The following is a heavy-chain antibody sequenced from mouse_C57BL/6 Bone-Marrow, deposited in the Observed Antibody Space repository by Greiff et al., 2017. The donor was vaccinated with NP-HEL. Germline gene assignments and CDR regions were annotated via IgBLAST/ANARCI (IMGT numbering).Heavy chain of an antibody. Sequence: QVQLQQSGPGLVAPSQSLSITCTVSGFSLTSYAISWVRQPPGKGLEWLGIIWTGGGTNYNSALKSRLSISKDNSKSQVFLKMNSLQTDDTARYYCARNLIYYYGSFYAMDYWGQGTSVTVSS. J-gene: IGHJ4*01. D-gene: IGHD1-1*01. CDR1: GFSLTSYA. CDR3: ARNLIYYYGSFYAMDY. V-gene: IGHV2-9-1*01. CDR2: IWTGGGT.